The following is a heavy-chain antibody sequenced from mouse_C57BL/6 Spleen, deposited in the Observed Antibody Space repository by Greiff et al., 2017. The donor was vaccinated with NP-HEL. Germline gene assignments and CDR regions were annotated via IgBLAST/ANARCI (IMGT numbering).Heavy chain of an antibody. CDR1: GFTFSDYY. CDR3: ARDSSGFLAY. J-gene: IGHJ3*01. CDR2: INYDGSST. Sequence: EVMLVESEGGLVQPGSSMKLSCTASGFTFSDYYMAWVRQVPEKGLEWVANINYDGSSTYYLDSLKSRFIISRDNAKNILYLQMSSLKSEDTATYYCARDSSGFLAYWGQGTLVTVSA. V-gene: IGHV5-16*01. D-gene: IGHD3-2*02.